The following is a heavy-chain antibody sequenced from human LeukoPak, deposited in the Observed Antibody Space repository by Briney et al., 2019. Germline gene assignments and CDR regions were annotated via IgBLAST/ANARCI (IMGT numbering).Heavy chain of an antibody. D-gene: IGHD3-3*01. CDR3: AASGPYYDFTSDY. J-gene: IGHJ4*02. CDR1: GGSISSGGYY. CDR2: IYYSGST. Sequence: TSETLSLTCTVSGGSISSGGYYWSWIRQPPGKGLEWIGSIYYSGSTYYNPSLKSRVTISVDTSKNQFSLKLSSVTAADTAVYYCAASGPYYDFTSDYWGQGTLVTVSS. V-gene: IGHV4-39*01.